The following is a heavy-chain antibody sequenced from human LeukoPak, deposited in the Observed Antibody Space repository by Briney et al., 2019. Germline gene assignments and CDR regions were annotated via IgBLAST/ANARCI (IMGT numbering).Heavy chain of an antibody. J-gene: IGHJ4*02. CDR3: ARGVGYSSGLSIN. CDR1: GGSISSYY. CDR2: IYYSGST. D-gene: IGHD6-19*01. Sequence: MPSETLSLTCTVSGGSISSYYWSWIRQPPGKRLEWIGYIYYSGSTNYNPSLKSRVTISVDTSKNQFSLKLSSVTAADTAVYYCARGVGYSSGLSINWGQGTLVTVSS. V-gene: IGHV4-59*01.